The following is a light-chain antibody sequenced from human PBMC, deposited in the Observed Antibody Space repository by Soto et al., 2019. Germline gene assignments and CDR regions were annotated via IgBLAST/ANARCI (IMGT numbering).Light chain of an antibody. CDR2: HVI. CDR1: SSDVGGYNY. V-gene: IGLV2-11*01. J-gene: IGLJ1*01. CDR3: CSYAGSYIYV. Sequence: QSALTQPRSVSGSPGQSVTISCTGTSSDVGGYNYVSWYQQHPGKAPKLMIYHVIKRPSGVPDRFSGSKSGNMASLTITGLQAEVEADYYCCSYAGSYIYVFGTGTKVTVL.